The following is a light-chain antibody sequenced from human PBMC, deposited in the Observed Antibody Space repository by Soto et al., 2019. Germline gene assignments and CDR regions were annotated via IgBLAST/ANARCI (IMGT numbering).Light chain of an antibody. CDR3: QQYGRSPFT. CDR2: AAS. Sequence: EIVLTQSPATLSLSPGERATLSCGASQSVSRNYVAWYQQKPGLAPSLVMYAASTRATGVPDRFSGSGSGADFTLTISRLEPEDFAVYYCQQYGRSPFTFGPGTKVDI. V-gene: IGKV3D-20*01. CDR1: QSVSRNY. J-gene: IGKJ3*01.